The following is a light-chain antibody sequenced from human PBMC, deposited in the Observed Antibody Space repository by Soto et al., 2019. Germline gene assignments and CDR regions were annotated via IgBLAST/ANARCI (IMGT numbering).Light chain of an antibody. V-gene: IGLV2-23*01. Sequence: QSVLTQPASVSGSPGQSITIACTGTSNDVGRYNLVSWYQQHPGKAPKLIIYEDIERPSGVSNRFSGAKSGNTASLTISGLQTEDEADYYCCSYAGGTSVVFGGGTKLTVL. CDR3: CSYAGGTSVV. J-gene: IGLJ2*01. CDR1: SNDVGRYNL. CDR2: EDI.